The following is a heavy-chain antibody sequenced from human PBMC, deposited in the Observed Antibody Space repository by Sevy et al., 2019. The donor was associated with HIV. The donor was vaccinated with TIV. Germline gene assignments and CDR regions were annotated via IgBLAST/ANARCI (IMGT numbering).Heavy chain of an antibody. D-gene: IGHD3-22*01. V-gene: IGHV4-59*01. CDR2: IHYSGTT. CDR1: GGSISNYY. J-gene: IGHJ4*02. Sequence: SETLSLTCIVSGGSISNYYWSWIRQPPGKGLEWIGYIHYSGTTNYNPSLKSRLTMSVDTSKNQFSLMLSSVTAADTAVYYCASIYYDSSGYYQYFDYWGQGTLVTVSS. CDR3: ASIYYDSSGYYQYFDY.